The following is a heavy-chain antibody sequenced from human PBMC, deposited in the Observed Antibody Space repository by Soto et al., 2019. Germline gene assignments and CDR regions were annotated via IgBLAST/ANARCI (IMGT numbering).Heavy chain of an antibody. CDR2: VFSSGTT. Sequence: SETLSLTCTVSGDSISSGNKYWSWIRQPPGKGLEWIGYVFSSGTTYYNPSLKGRVSISLDASENQFSLKFASVTDADSAVYYCARVPSPFDYYYAMDVWGQGTTVTVSS. CDR1: GDSISSGNKY. D-gene: IGHD3-16*01. V-gene: IGHV4-30-4*01. CDR3: ARVPSPFDYYYAMDV. J-gene: IGHJ6*02.